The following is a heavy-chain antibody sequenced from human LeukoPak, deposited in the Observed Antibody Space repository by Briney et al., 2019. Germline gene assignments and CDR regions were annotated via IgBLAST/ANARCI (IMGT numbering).Heavy chain of an antibody. J-gene: IGHJ4*02. CDR3: ARVPSVAGTGPFDY. Sequence: GGSLRLSCAASGFTFSTYSMNWVRQAPEKGLEWVSSISSSSSYIYYADSVKGRFTISRDNAKNSLYLQMNSLRAEDTAVYYCARVPSVAGTGPFDYWGQGTPVTVSS. V-gene: IGHV3-21*01. CDR1: GFTFSTYS. D-gene: IGHD6-19*01. CDR2: ISSSSSYI.